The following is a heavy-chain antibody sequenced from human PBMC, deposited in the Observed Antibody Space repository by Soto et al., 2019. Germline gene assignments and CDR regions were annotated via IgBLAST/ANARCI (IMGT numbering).Heavy chain of an antibody. D-gene: IGHD5-12*01. J-gene: IGHJ4*02. CDR2: INPNSGGT. CDR3: ARASVRGYSGSGGY. Sequence: ASVKVSCKASGYTFTGYYMHWVRQAPGQGLEWMGWINPNSGGTNYAQKFQGSVTMTRDTSISTAYMELSRLRSDDTAVYYCARASVRGYSGSGGYWGQGTLVTVSS. V-gene: IGHV1-2*02. CDR1: GYTFTGYY.